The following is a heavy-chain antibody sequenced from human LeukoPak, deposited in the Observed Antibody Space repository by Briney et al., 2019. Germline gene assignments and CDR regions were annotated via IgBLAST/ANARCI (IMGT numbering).Heavy chain of an antibody. D-gene: IGHD3-22*01. Sequence: KPGVSLRLSCAASGFTFSDYYMTWIRQAPGKGLEWVSSISGSSGYTNYADSVKGRFTISRDNAKNSLYLQMNSLRAEDTAVYYCARSDFSGYYYYFDYWGQGTLVTVSS. V-gene: IGHV3-11*06. J-gene: IGHJ4*02. CDR1: GFTFSDYY. CDR2: ISGSSGYT. CDR3: ARSDFSGYYYYFDY.